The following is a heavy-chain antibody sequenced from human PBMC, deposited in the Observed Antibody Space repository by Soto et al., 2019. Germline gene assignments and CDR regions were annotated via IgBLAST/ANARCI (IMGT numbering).Heavy chain of an antibody. J-gene: IGHJ5*02. V-gene: IGHV4-31*03. CDR3: ARDFAGCSSTSCYTGWFDP. D-gene: IGHD2-2*02. Sequence: LSLTCTVSGGSISSGGYYWSWIRQHPGKGLEWIGYIYYSGSTYYNPSLKSRVTISVDTSKNQFSLKLSSVTAADTAVYYCARDFAGCSSTSCYTGWFDPGAREPWSPSPQ. CDR2: IYYSGST. CDR1: GGSISSGGYY.